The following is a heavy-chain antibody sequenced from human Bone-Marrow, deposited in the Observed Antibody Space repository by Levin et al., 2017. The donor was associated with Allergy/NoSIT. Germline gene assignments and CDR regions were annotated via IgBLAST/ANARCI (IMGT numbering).Heavy chain of an antibody. V-gene: IGHV3-23*01. CDR3: ARDKDGSSWFSYYHFGMDV. CDR2: ISASGDKT. J-gene: IGHJ6*02. D-gene: IGHD6-13*01. Sequence: SCAASGFTFGMCAMSWVRQAPGKGLEWVSGISASGDKTYYGDSVKGRFTISRDNSKNTLYLQMNSLRAEDMAIYYCARDKDGSSWFSYYHFGMDVWGQGTTVTVSS. CDR1: GFTFGMCA.